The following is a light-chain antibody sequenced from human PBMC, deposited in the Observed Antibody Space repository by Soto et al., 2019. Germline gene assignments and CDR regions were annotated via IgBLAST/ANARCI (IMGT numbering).Light chain of an antibody. Sequence: DIQMTQSPASLAASLGDRITISCRASQTISNYLNWYHQKPGKATKLLIYASSTLPSGVQSTFSGSGSGTEFTLSISSLQPEDFGTYYCQQSYNIPFTFGHGTKVEVK. J-gene: IGKJ1*01. CDR1: QTISNY. CDR3: QQSYNIPFT. CDR2: ASS. V-gene: IGKV1-39*01.